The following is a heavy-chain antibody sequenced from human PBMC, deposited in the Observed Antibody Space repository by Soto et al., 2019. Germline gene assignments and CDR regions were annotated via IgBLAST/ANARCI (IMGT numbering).Heavy chain of an antibody. V-gene: IGHV4-31*03. CDR1: GGPITTGGHF. CDR3: ARGNTHGYYYMDV. Sequence: SETLSLTCTVSGGPITTGGHFWSWIRQYPGKGLEWIGYIYYSGTTHYNPSLKSRVTISVDTSKNQFSLKLSSVTAADTAVYFCARGNTHGYYYMDVWGRGTTVTVSS. J-gene: IGHJ6*03. CDR2: IYYSGTT. D-gene: IGHD3-22*01.